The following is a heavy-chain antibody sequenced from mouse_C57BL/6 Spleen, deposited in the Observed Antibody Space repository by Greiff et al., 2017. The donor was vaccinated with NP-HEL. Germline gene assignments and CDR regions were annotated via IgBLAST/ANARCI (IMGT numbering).Heavy chain of an antibody. CDR1: GYTFTSYW. V-gene: IGHV1-50*01. CDR3: ARRWANSPFAY. CDR2: IDPSDSYT. Sequence: QVQLQQPGAELVKPGASVKLSCKASGYTFTSYWMQWVKQRPGQGLEWIGEIDPSDSYTNYNQKFKGKATLTVDTSSSTAYMQLSSLTSEDSAVYYCARRWANSPFAYWGQGTLVTVSA. D-gene: IGHD3-1*01. J-gene: IGHJ3*01.